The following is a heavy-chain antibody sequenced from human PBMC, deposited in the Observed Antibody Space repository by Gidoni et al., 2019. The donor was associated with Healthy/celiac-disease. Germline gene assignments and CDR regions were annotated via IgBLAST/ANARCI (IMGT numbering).Heavy chain of an antibody. CDR3: ARGEDYYDSSGYYYNFDY. J-gene: IGHJ4*02. Sequence: EVQLVESGGGLVKPGGSLRLSCAASGFTFSSYSLNWVRQAPGKGLEWVSAISSSSSYIYYADSVKGRFTISRDNAKNSLYLQMNSLRAEDTAVYYCARGEDYYDSSGYYYNFDYWGQGTLVTVSS. CDR1: GFTFSSYS. V-gene: IGHV3-21*01. D-gene: IGHD3-22*01. CDR2: ISSSSSYI.